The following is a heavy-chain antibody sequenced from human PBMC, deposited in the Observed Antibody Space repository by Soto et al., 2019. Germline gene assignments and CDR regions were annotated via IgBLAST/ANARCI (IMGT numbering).Heavy chain of an antibody. CDR2: IYWDADE. CDR3: AHIRPNQYDRGGYKYNWFDP. CDR1: GFSLTTSGVG. D-gene: IGHD3-22*01. J-gene: IGHJ5*02. Sequence: QITLKESGPTLVKPTQTLTLTCTFSGFSLTTSGVGVGWIRQPPGEALEWLALIYWDADERYNPSLRARLTISQDTSKNQVGLTMTNMEPVDTATDYCAHIRPNQYDRGGYKYNWFDPWGQGTLVTVSS. V-gene: IGHV2-5*02.